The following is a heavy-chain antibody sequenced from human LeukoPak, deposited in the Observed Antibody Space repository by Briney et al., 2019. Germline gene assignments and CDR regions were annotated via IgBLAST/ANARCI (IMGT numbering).Heavy chain of an antibody. CDR2: IYTSGST. J-gene: IGHJ4*02. CDR1: NDSISSGRYY. Sequence: SETLSLTXSVSNDSISSGRYYWIWIGQPAGKGLQWIGRIYTSGSTNYNPSLKSRVIISVDTSKNQFSLSLSSVTAADTAVYYCARDRTGWLQADYWGPGTLVTVSS. V-gene: IGHV4-61*02. D-gene: IGHD5-24*01. CDR3: ARDRTGWLQADY.